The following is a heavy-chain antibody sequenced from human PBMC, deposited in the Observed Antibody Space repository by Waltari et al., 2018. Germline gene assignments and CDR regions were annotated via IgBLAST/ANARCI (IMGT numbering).Heavy chain of an antibody. CDR1: GYPFGAFA. V-gene: IGHV3-49*05. Sequence: QLVESGGGLVKPGRSLRLSCTTSGYPFGAFAVTWFRQVPGKGLEWVRFIGSKSYAGTTQYAASVKGRFSISRDDSKNIAYLEMNSLKTEDTAVYYCGRASNYFGSEIVGQWGQGTLVTVSS. CDR2: IGSKSYAGTT. J-gene: IGHJ4*02. D-gene: IGHD3-10*01. CDR3: GRASNYFGSEIVGQ.